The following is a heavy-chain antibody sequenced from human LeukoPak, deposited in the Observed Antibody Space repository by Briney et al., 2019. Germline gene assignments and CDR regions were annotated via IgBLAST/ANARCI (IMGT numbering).Heavy chain of an antibody. D-gene: IGHD3-10*01. V-gene: IGHV4-38-2*01. Sequence: PSETLSLTCAVSGYSISSGYYWGWIRQSPGKGLEWIGSTDRSGNRYYNPSLKSRVTLAVDTSENQFSLQLSSVTAADTAVYYCASGQYGSGSYYTPWGQGTLVTVSS. CDR1: GYSISSGYY. CDR3: ASGQYGSGSYYTP. J-gene: IGHJ4*02. CDR2: TDRSGNR.